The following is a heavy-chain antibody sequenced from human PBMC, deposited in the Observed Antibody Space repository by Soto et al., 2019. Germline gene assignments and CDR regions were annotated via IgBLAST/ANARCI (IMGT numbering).Heavy chain of an antibody. CDR1: GFTFSSYA. V-gene: IGHV3-30-3*01. D-gene: IGHD1-26*01. CDR3: AREASWELLGWYFDL. Sequence: QVQLVESGGGVVQPGRSLRLSCAASGFTFSSYAMHWVRQAPGKGLEWVAVISYDGSNKYYADSVKGRFTISRDNSKNTLYLQMNSLRAEDTAVYYCAREASWELLGWYFDLWGRGTLVTVSS. CDR2: ISYDGSNK. J-gene: IGHJ2*01.